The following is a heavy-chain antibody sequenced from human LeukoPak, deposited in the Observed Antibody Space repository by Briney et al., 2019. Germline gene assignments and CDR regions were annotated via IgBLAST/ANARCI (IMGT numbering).Heavy chain of an antibody. CDR1: GFTVSGTH. Sequence: AGSLRLSCAASGFTVSGTHMSWVRQAPGKGLEWVSSMYTGGTTYYADSVKGRFTTSRDNSRNTLFLHMSSLRADDTAVYYCAKDEATSGGGLASWGQGTRVTVSS. CDR3: AKDEATSGGGLAS. J-gene: IGHJ4*02. V-gene: IGHV3-53*01. D-gene: IGHD3-16*01. CDR2: MYTGGTT.